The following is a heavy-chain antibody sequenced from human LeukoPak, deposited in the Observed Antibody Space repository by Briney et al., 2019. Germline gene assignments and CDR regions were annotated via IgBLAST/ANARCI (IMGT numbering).Heavy chain of an antibody. J-gene: IGHJ4*02. CDR3: AHRRPTFYYGPGGFEY. Sequence: KSGPTLVKPTQTLTLTCTFSGFSLNTRGVGVGWIRQPPGKALECLALIYWDDDKRYSPSLKSRLTITKDTSKNQVVLTMTNMDPVDTATYYCAHRRPTFYYGPGGFEYWGQGTPVTVSS. D-gene: IGHD3-10*01. CDR2: IYWDDDK. CDR1: GFSLNTRGVG. V-gene: IGHV2-5*02.